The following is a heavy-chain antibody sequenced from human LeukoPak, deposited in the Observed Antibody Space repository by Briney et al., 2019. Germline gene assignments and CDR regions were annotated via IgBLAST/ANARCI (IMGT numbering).Heavy chain of an antibody. J-gene: IGHJ6*02. D-gene: IGHD6-13*01. CDR2: IIPILGIA. V-gene: IGHV1-69*04. CDR1: GGTFSSYA. Sequence: SVKLSCNASGGTFSSYACSWVRQPPGQGLEWMGRIIPILGIANYAQKFQGRITITADKSTSTAYMELSSLRSEDTAVYCCARDRRIAAAGTRDYYYGMDVWGQGTTVTVSS. CDR3: ARDRRIAAAGTRDYYYGMDV.